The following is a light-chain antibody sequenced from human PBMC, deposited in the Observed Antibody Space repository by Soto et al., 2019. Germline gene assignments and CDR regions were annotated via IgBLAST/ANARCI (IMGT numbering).Light chain of an antibody. V-gene: IGKV3-20*01. CDR1: QSVRSSY. CDR3: QQYGSSGT. J-gene: IGKJ1*01. CDR2: GAS. Sequence: EILLTQSPGTLSLSPGERATLSCRASQSVRSSYLAWYKQKPGQAPRLLIYGASNRATGIPDRFSGSASGTEFTLTISRLAPEDFAVYYCQQYGSSGTFGHGTQVDI.